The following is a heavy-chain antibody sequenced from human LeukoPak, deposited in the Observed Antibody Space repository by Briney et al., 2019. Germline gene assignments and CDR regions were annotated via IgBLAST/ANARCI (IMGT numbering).Heavy chain of an antibody. CDR3: ARDNSPGYMDV. V-gene: IGHV1-18*01. J-gene: IGHJ6*03. Sequence: ASVKVSCKASGGTFSSYAISWVRQAPGQGLEWMGWISAYNGNTNYAQKFQGRVTMTTDTSTSTAYMELRSLRSGDTAVYYCARDNSPGYMDVWGKGTTVTVSS. CDR1: GGTFSSYA. D-gene: IGHD5-18*01. CDR2: ISAYNGNT.